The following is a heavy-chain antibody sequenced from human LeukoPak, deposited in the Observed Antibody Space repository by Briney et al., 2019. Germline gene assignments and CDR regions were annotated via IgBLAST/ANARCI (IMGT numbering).Heavy chain of an antibody. CDR1: GFTFSSYE. CDR2: IGGIGSIM. V-gene: IGHV3-48*03. J-gene: IGHJ6*02. Sequence: GGSLRLSCAASGFTFSSYEIHWVRQAPGKGLEWVSKIGGIGSIMYADSVKGRFTISTDSAKSSVYLQMNSLRAEDTAVHYCARRLPYYGMDVWGQGTTVTVSS. CDR3: ARRLPYYGMDV.